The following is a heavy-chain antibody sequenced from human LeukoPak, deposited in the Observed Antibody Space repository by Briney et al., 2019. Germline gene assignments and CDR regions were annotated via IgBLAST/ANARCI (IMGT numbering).Heavy chain of an antibody. V-gene: IGHV3-11*01. Sequence: GGSLRLSCAASRFTFNDYYMSWIRQAPGKGLEWVSYISSSGSTKYSADSVKGRFTISRDNAKNSLFLQMKSLRAEDTAVYYCARTRKNYYDSSGLFDYWGQGTLVTVSS. D-gene: IGHD3-22*01. CDR3: ARTRKNYYDSSGLFDY. CDR1: RFTFNDYY. J-gene: IGHJ4*02. CDR2: ISSSGSTK.